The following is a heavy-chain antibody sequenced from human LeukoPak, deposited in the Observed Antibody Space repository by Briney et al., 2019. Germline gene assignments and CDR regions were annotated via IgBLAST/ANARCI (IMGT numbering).Heavy chain of an antibody. CDR3: AREKFRYFDL. V-gene: IGHV1-2*02. CDR1: GGTFSSYT. J-gene: IGHJ2*01. CDR2: INPNSGGT. Sequence: ASVKVSCKASGGTFSSYTISWGRQAPGQGLEWMGRINPNSGGTNYAQKCQGRVTMTRDTSISTAYMELSRLRSDDTAVYYCAREKFRYFDLWGRGTLVTVSS.